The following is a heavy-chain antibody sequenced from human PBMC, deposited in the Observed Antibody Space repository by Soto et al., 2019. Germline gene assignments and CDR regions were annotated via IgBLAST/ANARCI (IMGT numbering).Heavy chain of an antibody. Sequence: ASVKVSCKASGYTFTSYGISWVRQAPGQGLEWMGWISAYNGNTNYAQKLQGRVTMTTDTSTSTAYMELTGESLKISCRASGYSFTNYW. D-gene: IGHD5-18*01. J-gene: IGHJ4*01. CDR1: GYTFTSYG. CDR3: YSFTNY. CDR2: ISAYNGNT. V-gene: IGHV1-18*01.